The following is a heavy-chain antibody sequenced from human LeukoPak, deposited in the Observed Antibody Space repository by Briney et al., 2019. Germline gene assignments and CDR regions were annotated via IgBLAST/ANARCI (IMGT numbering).Heavy chain of an antibody. Sequence: GGSLRRSCAASGFTVSSNYMSWVRQAPGKGLEWVSVIYSGGSTYHADSVKGRFTISRDNSKNTLYLQMNSLRAEDTAVYYCARGSGGYYDSGRRYYYGMDVWGQGTTVTVSS. V-gene: IGHV3-66*01. J-gene: IGHJ6*02. D-gene: IGHD3-22*01. CDR2: IYSGGST. CDR3: ARGSGGYYDSGRRYYYGMDV. CDR1: GFTVSSNY.